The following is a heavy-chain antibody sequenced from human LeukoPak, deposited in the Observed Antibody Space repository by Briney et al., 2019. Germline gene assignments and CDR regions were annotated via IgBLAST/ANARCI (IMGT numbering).Heavy chain of an antibody. V-gene: IGHV3-66*01. CDR2: IFSDGST. D-gene: IGHD7-27*01. J-gene: IGHJ3*02. CDR3: ARDSWGFSRAFDI. CDR1: GFTVSSSY. Sequence: PGGSLRLSCAASGFTVSSSYMSWVRQAPGKGLEWVSIIFSDGSTSYAESVKGRFTISRDNSKNTVYLQMNSLRAEDTAVIYCARDSWGFSRAFDIWGQGTMVTVSS.